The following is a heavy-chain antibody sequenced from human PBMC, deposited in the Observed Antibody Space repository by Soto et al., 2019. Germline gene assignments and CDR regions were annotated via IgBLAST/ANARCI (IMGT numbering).Heavy chain of an antibody. CDR1: GFTFSSYS. Sequence: EVQLVESGGGLVQPGGSLRLSCAASGFTFSSYSMNWVRQAPGKGLEWVSYISSSSSTIYYADSVKGRFTSSRDNAKSSLYLQMNSLRDEHAAVYYCATTLDVWGQGTTVTVSS. J-gene: IGHJ6*02. V-gene: IGHV3-48*02. CDR2: ISSSSSTI. CDR3: ATTLDV.